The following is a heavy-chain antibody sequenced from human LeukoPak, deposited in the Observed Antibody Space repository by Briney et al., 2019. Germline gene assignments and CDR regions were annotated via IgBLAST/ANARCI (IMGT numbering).Heavy chain of an antibody. D-gene: IGHD1-26*01. CDR1: GFTFSSYS. CDR2: IRSKANSYAT. V-gene: IGHV3-73*01. Sequence: PGGSLRLSCVASGFTFSSYSMNWVRQASGKGLEWVGRIRSKANSYATAYAASVKGRFTISRDDSKNTAYLQMNSLKTEDTAVYYCGSGSNIDYWGQGTLVTVSS. J-gene: IGHJ4*02. CDR3: GSGSNIDY.